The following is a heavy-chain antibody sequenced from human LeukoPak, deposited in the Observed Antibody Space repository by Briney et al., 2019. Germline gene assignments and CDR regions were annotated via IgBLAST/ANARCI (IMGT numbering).Heavy chain of an antibody. D-gene: IGHD6-13*01. J-gene: IGHJ5*02. Sequence: SETLSLTCNVSGASVSSGSYYWSWIRQPPGKGLEWIGYIYYSGSTYYNPSLKSRVTISVDRSKNQFSLKLSSVTAADTAVYYCARHVTLTGIPLRQPNWFNPWGQGTLVTVSS. CDR1: GASVSSGSYY. CDR3: ARHVTLTGIPLRQPNWFNP. CDR2: IYYSGST. V-gene: IGHV4-61*01.